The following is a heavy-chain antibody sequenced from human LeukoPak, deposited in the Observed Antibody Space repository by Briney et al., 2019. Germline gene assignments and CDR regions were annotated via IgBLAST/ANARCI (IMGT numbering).Heavy chain of an antibody. J-gene: IGHJ6*02. CDR2: NYSDGRT. CDR1: GFTFSTNY. CDR3: ARELVAGGGRRGMDV. D-gene: IGHD6-19*01. Sequence: GGSLRLSCAASGFTFSTNYMSWVRQAPGKGLEWVSVNYSDGRTSYADSVRGRFTISRDNSKNTLYLQTSSLRAEDTAVYYCARELVAGGGRRGMDVWGQGTTVTVSS. V-gene: IGHV3-66*01.